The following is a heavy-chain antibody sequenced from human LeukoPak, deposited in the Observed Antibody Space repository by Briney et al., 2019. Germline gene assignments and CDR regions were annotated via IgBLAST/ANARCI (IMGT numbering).Heavy chain of an antibody. D-gene: IGHD6-19*01. CDR1: GFPFDDYA. CDR2: IIWNSGSI. CDR3: AKDKASSGWFDNWFDP. V-gene: IGHV3-9*01. J-gene: IGHJ5*02. Sequence: SLLLSCAASGFPFDDYAMHGVRQAPGKGLEWVSGIIWNSGSIGYADSVKGRFTISRDNAKTSLYLQMNSLRAEDTALYYCAKDKASSGWFDNWFDPWGQGTLVTVSS.